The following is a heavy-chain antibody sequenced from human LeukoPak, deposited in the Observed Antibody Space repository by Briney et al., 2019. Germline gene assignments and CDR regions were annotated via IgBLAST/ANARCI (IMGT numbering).Heavy chain of an antibody. CDR2: ISGNGGDT. V-gene: IGHV3-23*01. D-gene: IGHD7-27*01. Sequence: GGSLRLSCAASGFTFSSYAMTWVRQSPGKGLEWVSGISGNGGDTYYAGSVKGRFTISRDNSKNTLYLQLSSLRAEDTAVYYCAKGLWLPGASPFDYWGQGALVTVSS. CDR1: GFTFSSYA. J-gene: IGHJ4*02. CDR3: AKGLWLPGASPFDY.